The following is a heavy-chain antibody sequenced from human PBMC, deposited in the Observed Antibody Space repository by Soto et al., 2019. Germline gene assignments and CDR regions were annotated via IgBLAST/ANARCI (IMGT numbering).Heavy chain of an antibody. CDR3: ARAPDSSGYPLDY. CDR1: GRSITSYY. Sequence: SETLSLTCSVSGRSITSYYWSWVRQPPGKGLEWIGYIYYSGSTNYNPSLKSRVTISVYTPKNQFSLKLSSVTAADTAVYYCARAPDSSGYPLDYWGQGTLVTVSS. J-gene: IGHJ4*02. CDR2: IYYSGST. V-gene: IGHV4-59*13. D-gene: IGHD3-22*01.